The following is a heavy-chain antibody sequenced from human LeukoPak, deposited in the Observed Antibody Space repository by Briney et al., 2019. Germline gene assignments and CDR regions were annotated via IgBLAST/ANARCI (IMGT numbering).Heavy chain of an antibody. D-gene: IGHD1-26*01. J-gene: IGHJ4*02. Sequence: GGSLRLSCAASGFTFDDFGMSWVRQAPGKGLEWVPGINWNGGSTGYADSVKGRFTISRDNAKNSLYLQMNSLRAEDTALYYCARAYSLGATEYYFDYWGQGTLVTVSS. CDR3: ARAYSLGATEYYFDY. V-gene: IGHV3-20*04. CDR1: GFTFDDFG. CDR2: INWNGGST.